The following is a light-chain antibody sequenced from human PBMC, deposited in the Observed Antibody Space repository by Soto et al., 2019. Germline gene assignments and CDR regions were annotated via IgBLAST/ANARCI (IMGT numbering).Light chain of an antibody. CDR2: ATS. Sequence: EIVLTQSPGTLSLSPGERATLSCRASQSINTRYSAWYQQKPGQPPRLLIYATSSRAPGIPDRFSGSGSGTDFTLTISRLEPEDFAVYYCQQYDDSARYKFGSGTNLDIK. V-gene: IGKV3-20*01. J-gene: IGKJ2*01. CDR3: QQYDDSARYK. CDR1: QSINTRY.